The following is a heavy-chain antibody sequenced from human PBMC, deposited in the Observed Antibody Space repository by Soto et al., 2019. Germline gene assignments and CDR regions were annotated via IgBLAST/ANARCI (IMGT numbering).Heavy chain of an antibody. CDR1: GFTFSRYC. CDR3: VKLRLELLDLDS. Sequence: EVQLSESGGGLVQPGGSLRLSCAASGFTFSRYCMSWVRQAPGKGLEWVSAITGSGDSTYYADSVKGRFTISRDSSNNTVYLQMNSLQADDTAVYYCVKLRLELLDLDSGGVGALVIVSS. D-gene: IGHD1-7*01. V-gene: IGHV3-23*01. J-gene: IGHJ4*02. CDR2: ITGSGDST.